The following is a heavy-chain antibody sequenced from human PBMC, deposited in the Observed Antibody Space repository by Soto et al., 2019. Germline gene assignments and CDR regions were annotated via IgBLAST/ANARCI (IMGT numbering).Heavy chain of an antibody. J-gene: IGHJ5*02. CDR2: IIPIFGTA. V-gene: IGHV1-69*13. CDR1: GGTFSSYA. D-gene: IGHD6-13*01. CDR3: AREAAAGTSNWFDP. Sequence: ASVKVSCKASGGTFSSYAISWVRQAPGQGLEWMGGIIPIFGTANYAQKFQGRVTITADESTSTAYMELSSLRSEDTAVYYCAREAAAGTSNWFDPWGQVTLVTVSS.